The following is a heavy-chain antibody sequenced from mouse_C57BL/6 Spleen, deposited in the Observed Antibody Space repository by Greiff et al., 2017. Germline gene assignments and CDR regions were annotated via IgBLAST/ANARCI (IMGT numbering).Heavy chain of an antibody. CDR3: AGYSNPAYYAMDY. CDR1: GYSFTDYN. CDR2: INPNYGTT. V-gene: IGHV1-39*01. Sequence: LQESGPELVKPGASVKISCKASGYSFTDYNMNWVKQSNGKSLEWIGVINPNYGTTSYNQKFKGKATLTVDQSSSTAYMQLNSLTSEDSAVYYCAGYSNPAYYAMDYWGQGTSVTVSS. J-gene: IGHJ4*01. D-gene: IGHD2-5*01.